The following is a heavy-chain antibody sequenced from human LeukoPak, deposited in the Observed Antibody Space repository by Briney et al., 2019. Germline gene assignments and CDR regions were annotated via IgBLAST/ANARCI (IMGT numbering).Heavy chain of an antibody. V-gene: IGHV3-23*01. CDR3: AKEVKAATNWFDP. D-gene: IGHD6-25*01. CDR2: ISFSGTNT. Sequence: GGSLRLSCAASGFTFSSYAMSWVRQAPGKGLEWGSAISFSGTNTYYADSVKGRFTISRDNLKNTLYLQMNSLGAEDTAVYFCAKEVKAATNWFDPWGQGTLVTVSS. CDR1: GFTFSSYA. J-gene: IGHJ5*02.